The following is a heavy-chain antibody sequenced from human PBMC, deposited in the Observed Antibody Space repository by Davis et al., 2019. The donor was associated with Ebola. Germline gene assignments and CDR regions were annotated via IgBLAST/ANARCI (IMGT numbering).Heavy chain of an antibody. J-gene: IGHJ6*02. Sequence: GESLKISCVASGFTFDAFGMNWVRQAPGKGLEWVATIWYDESNSYYADSVKGRFTISRDDSKNTLYLQMNSLRAEDTAVYYCARDSDYGYYHGMDVWGQGTTVTASS. CDR2: IWYDESNS. V-gene: IGHV3-33*01. CDR1: GFTFDAFG. D-gene: IGHD4-17*01. CDR3: ARDSDYGYYHGMDV.